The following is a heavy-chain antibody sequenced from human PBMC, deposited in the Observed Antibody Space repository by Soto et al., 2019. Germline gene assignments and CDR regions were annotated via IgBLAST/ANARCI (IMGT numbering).Heavy chain of an antibody. CDR2: INHSGST. D-gene: IGHD3-10*01. J-gene: IGHJ6*02. V-gene: IGHV4-34*01. Sequence: SDTLSLTCAVYGGSFSGYYWSWIRQPPGKGLEWIGEINHSGSTNYNPSLKSRVTISVDTSKNQFSLKLSSVTAADTAVYYCARGKTYYYGSGRPYGMDVWGQGTTVTVSS. CDR1: GGSFSGYY. CDR3: ARGKTYYYGSGRPYGMDV.